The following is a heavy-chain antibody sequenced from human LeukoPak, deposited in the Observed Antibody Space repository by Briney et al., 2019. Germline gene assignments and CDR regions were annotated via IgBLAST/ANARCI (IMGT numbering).Heavy chain of an antibody. V-gene: IGHV4-38-2*02. CDR1: GYSISSGYY. CDR2: IYHSGST. CDR3: ARQRIQLWSHYFDY. D-gene: IGHD5-18*01. J-gene: IGHJ4*02. Sequence: PSETLSLTCTVSGYSISSGYYWGWIRQPPGKGLEWIGTIYHSGSTYYNPSLKSRVTISLDTSKNQFSLKLSSVTAADTAVYYCARQRIQLWSHYFDYWGQGTLVTVSS.